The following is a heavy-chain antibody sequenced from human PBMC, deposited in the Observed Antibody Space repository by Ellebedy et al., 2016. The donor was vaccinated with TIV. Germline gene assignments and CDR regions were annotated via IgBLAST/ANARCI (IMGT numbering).Heavy chain of an antibody. CDR2: IYYSGST. V-gene: IGHV4-59*01. CDR1: GCSISSYY. J-gene: IGHJ4*02. D-gene: IGHD2-15*01. CDR3: ARAATPSTPVDY. Sequence: SETLSLXXTVSGCSISSYYWRWIRQPPGKGLEWIGYIYYSGSTNYNPSLKSRVTISVDTSKNQFSLKLSSVTAADTTVYYCARAATPSTPVDYWGQGTLVTVSS.